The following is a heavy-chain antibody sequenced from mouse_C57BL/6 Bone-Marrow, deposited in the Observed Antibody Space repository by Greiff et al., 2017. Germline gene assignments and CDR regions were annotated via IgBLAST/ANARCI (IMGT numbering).Heavy chain of an antibody. Sequence: EVKLVESGGDLVKPGGSLQLSCAASGFTFSSYGMSWVRQTPDKRLEWVATISSGGSYTYYPDSVKGRFTISRDNAKHTLYRQMSSLKSEDTAMYYCARHGITTVVAPAWFAYWGQGTLVTGSA. V-gene: IGHV5-6*01. CDR3: ARHGITTVVAPAWFAY. D-gene: IGHD1-1*01. CDR1: GFTFSSYG. CDR2: ISSGGSYT. J-gene: IGHJ3*01.